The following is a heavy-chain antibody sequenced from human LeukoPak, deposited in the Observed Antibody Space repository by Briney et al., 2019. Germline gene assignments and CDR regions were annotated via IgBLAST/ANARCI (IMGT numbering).Heavy chain of an antibody. CDR1: GFNVSRNY. V-gene: IGHV3-53*01. D-gene: IGHD3-10*01. J-gene: IGHJ4*02. Sequence: GGSLRLSCAASGFNVSRNYMSRVRQAPGKGLQWVSFIYISGNTDYADSVKGRFTISRDNSKNTLYLQMNSLKAEDTAVYYCTTDLGEVGLIEFDYWGQGTLVTVSS. CDR3: TTDLGEVGLIEFDY. CDR2: IYISGNT.